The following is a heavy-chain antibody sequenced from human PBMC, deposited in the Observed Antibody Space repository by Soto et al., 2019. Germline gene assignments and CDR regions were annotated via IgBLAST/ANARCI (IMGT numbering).Heavy chain of an antibody. CDR3: ARDRYYDSSGYYEYYYYYGMDV. Sequence: PGGSLRLSCAASGFTFSSYGMHWVRQAPGKGLEWVAVIWYDGSNKYYADSVKGRFTISRDNSKNTLYLQMNSLRAEDTAVYYCARDRYYDSSGYYEYYYYYGMDVWGQGTTVTVSS. CDR2: IWYDGSNK. J-gene: IGHJ6*02. D-gene: IGHD3-22*01. CDR1: GFTFSSYG. V-gene: IGHV3-33*01.